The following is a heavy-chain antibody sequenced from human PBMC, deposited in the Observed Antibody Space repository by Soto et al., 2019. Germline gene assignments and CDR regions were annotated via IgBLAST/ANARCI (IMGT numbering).Heavy chain of an antibody. CDR1: GYTFTGHY. J-gene: IGHJ4*02. CDR2: IGPESGAT. D-gene: IGHD5-12*01. CDR3: GRGRSGQIVVFH. Sequence: ASVKVSCKASGYTFTGHYIHWVRQAPEQGPEWMGEIGPESGATRYAQRFQGRVTMTRDMSITTVYMELNNLRPDDTAVYYCGRGRSGQIVVFHWGQGTPVTVSS. V-gene: IGHV1-2*02.